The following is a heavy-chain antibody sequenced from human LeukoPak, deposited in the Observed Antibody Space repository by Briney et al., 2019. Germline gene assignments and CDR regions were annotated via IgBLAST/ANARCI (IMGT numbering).Heavy chain of an antibody. CDR3: ARVPERGTIFGVVISGAYFDY. Sequence: ASVKVSCKASGYTFTSYGISWVRQAPGQGLEWMGWISAYNGNTNYAQRLQGRVTMTTDTSTSTAYMELRSLRSDDTAVYYCARVPERGTIFGVVISGAYFDYWGQGTLVTVSS. D-gene: IGHD3-3*01. CDR2: ISAYNGNT. V-gene: IGHV1-18*01. CDR1: GYTFTSYG. J-gene: IGHJ4*02.